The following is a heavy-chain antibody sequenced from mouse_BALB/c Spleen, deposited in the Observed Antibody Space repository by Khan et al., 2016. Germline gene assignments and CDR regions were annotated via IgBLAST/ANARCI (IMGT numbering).Heavy chain of an antibody. CDR2: IYPSDIYT. J-gene: IGHJ3*01. Sequence: QVQLQQPGAELVRPGASVKLSCKASGYTFTSYWINWMKQRPGQGLEWIGNIYPSDIYTNYNQKSKDKATLTVDKSSSTAYMQRSSPTSEDSAIYYYTRGESTMSGGFACWGQGTLVTVSA. CDR3: TRGESTMSGGFAC. D-gene: IGHD2-4*01. CDR1: GYTFTSYW. V-gene: IGHV1-69*02.